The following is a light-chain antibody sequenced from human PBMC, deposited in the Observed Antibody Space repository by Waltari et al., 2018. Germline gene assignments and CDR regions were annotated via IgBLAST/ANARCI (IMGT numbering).Light chain of an antibody. V-gene: IGKV2-29*02. CDR2: EIS. CDR3: MQGLDFPWT. CDR1: QSLLHSIGKTF. Sequence: EIVMTQTPLFLPVTPGEPASISCRSSQSLLHSIGKTFFYWYFQKPGQSPQLLSYEISKRASGVPDRFTGSGSATDFTLTISRVETEDVGLYYCMQGLDFPWTFGQGTKVEIK. J-gene: IGKJ1*01.